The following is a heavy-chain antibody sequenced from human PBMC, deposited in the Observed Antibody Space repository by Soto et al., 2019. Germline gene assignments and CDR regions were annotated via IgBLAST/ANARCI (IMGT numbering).Heavy chain of an antibody. CDR2: ISYSGST. CDR3: ARGYCTTTICDPWFDP. Sequence: KPSETLSLTCTVSGGSISSSNYYWGWIRQPPGKGLEWIGSISYSGSTYYNPSLKSRVTISVDTSKSQLSLKLNSVTAADTAVYYCARGYCTTTICDPWFDPWGQGTLVTVSS. V-gene: IGHV4-39*02. CDR1: GGSISSSNYY. D-gene: IGHD2-2*01. J-gene: IGHJ5*02.